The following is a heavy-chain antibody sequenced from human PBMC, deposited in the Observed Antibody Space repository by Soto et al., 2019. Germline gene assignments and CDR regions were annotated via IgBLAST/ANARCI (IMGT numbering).Heavy chain of an antibody. J-gene: IGHJ4*02. CDR2: ISSSGSTI. Sequence: GGSLRLSCAASGFTFSDYYTSWIRQAPGKGLEWVSYISSSGSTIYYADSVKGRFTISRDNAKNSLYLQMNSLRAEDTAVYYCARSSTNYDILTGYSWGQGTLVTVSS. CDR3: ARSSTNYDILTGYS. V-gene: IGHV3-11*01. D-gene: IGHD3-9*01. CDR1: GFTFSDYY.